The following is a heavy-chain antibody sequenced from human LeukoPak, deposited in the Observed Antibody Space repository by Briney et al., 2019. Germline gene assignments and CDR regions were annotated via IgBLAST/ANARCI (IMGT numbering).Heavy chain of an antibody. CDR2: IIPIFGTA. J-gene: IGHJ4*02. Sequence: SVKVSCKASGGTFSSYAISWVRQAPGQGLEWMGGIIPIFGTANYAQKFQGRVTITTGESTSTAYMELSSLRSEDTAVYYCARDPDIAAAGYFDYWGQGTLVTVSS. D-gene: IGHD6-13*01. CDR3: ARDPDIAAAGYFDY. CDR1: GGTFSSYA. V-gene: IGHV1-69*05.